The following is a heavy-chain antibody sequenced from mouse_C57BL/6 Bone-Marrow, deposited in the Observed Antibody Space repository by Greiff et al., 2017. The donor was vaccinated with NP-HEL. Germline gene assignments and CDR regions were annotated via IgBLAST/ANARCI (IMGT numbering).Heavy chain of an antibody. D-gene: IGHD2-3*01. V-gene: IGHV1-19*01. Sequence: EVKLQQSGPVLVKPGASVKMSCKASGYTFTDYYMNWVKQSHGKSLEWIGVINPYNGGTSYNQKFKGKATLTVDKSSSTAYMELNSLTSEDSAVYYCARFRDGYYDAMDYWGQGTSVTVSS. CDR2: INPYNGGT. J-gene: IGHJ4*01. CDR1: GYTFTDYY. CDR3: ARFRDGYYDAMDY.